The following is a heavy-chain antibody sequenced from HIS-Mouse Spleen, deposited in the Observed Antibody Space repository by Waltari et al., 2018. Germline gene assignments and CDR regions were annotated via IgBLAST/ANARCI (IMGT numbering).Heavy chain of an antibody. D-gene: IGHD6-13*01. V-gene: IGHV4-39*07. Sequence: QLQLQESGPGLVKPSETLSHTCTVSVGSIRSTSYSGRWLRQPPGKGLEWFGSIYYSGSTYYKPSLKSRVTISVDTSKNQFSLKLSSVTAADTAVYYCAREIPYSSSWYDWYFDLWGRGTLVTVSS. CDR3: AREIPYSSSWYDWYFDL. CDR1: VGSIRSTSYS. J-gene: IGHJ2*01. CDR2: IYYSGST.